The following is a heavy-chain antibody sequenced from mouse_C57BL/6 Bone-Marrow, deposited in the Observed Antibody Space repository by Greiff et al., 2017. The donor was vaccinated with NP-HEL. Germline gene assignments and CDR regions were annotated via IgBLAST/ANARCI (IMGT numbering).Heavy chain of an antibody. CDR2: IYPGGGYT. CDR1: GYTFTNYW. CDR3: AREPSFDY. V-gene: IGHV1-63*01. Sequence: VQLQESGAELVRPGTSVKMSCKASGYTFTNYWIGWAKQRPGHGLEWIGDIYPGGGYTNYNEKFKGKATLTADKSSSTAYMQFSSLTSEDSAIYYCAREPSFDYWGQGTTLTVSS. J-gene: IGHJ2*01.